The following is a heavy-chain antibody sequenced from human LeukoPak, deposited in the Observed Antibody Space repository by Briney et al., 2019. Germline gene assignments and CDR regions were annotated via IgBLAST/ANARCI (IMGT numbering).Heavy chain of an antibody. CDR2: ISGSGGST. D-gene: IGHD3-10*01. Sequence: GGSLRLSCAASGFTFSSYAMSWVRQAPGKGLEWVSAISGSGGSTYYADSVKGRFTISRDNSKNTLYLQMNSLRAEDTAVYYCAKVSRVTMVRGATYFDYWGQGTLVTVSS. CDR3: AKVSRVTMVRGATYFDY. J-gene: IGHJ4*02. CDR1: GFTFSSYA. V-gene: IGHV3-23*01.